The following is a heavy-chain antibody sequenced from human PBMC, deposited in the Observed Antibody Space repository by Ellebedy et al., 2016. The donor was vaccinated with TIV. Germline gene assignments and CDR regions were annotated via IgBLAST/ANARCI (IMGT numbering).Heavy chain of an antibody. V-gene: IGHV3-11*01. CDR3: ARGDYGGNGYYYYGMDV. Sequence: GESLKISXAASGFTFSDYYMSWIRQAPGKGLEWVSYISSSGSTIYYADSVKGRFTISRDNAKNSLYLQMNSLRAEDTAVYYCARGDYGGNGYYYYGMDVWGQGTTVTVSS. CDR1: GFTFSDYY. D-gene: IGHD4-23*01. J-gene: IGHJ6*02. CDR2: ISSSGSTI.